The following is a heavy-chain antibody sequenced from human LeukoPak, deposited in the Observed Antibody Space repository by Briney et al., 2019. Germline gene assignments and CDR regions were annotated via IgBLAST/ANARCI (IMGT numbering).Heavy chain of an antibody. V-gene: IGHV4-34*01. CDR2: INHSGST. D-gene: IGHD6-6*01. CDR3: ARVGGSSHVFDY. CDR1: GGSISGYY. Sequence: SETLSLTCTVSGGSISGYYWSWIRQPPGKGLEWIGEINHSGSTNYNPSLKSRVTISVDTSKNQFSLKLSSVTAADTAVYYCARVGGSSHVFDYWGQGTLVTVSS. J-gene: IGHJ4*02.